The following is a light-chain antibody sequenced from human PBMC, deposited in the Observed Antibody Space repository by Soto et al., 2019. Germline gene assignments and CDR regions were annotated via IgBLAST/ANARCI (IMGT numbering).Light chain of an antibody. CDR2: VAS. CDR1: QSVSTSY. Sequence: EIVLTQSPGTLSLSPGERATLSCRASQSVSTSYLAWYQKKPGQPPRLLIYVASSRATGIPDRFSGSGSGTDFTLTISRLEPEDFAVYYCQQYGSSRTFGQGTKVEIK. CDR3: QQYGSSRT. J-gene: IGKJ1*01. V-gene: IGKV3-20*01.